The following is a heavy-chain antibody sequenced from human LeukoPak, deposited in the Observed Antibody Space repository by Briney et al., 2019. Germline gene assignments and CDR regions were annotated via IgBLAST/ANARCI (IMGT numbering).Heavy chain of an antibody. CDR3: TRSGSLGATHDF. Sequence: ASVKVSCKASGYTFTSYGISWVQQAPGQGLEWMGWISAYNGHTNYAQKLQGRVTKTTDTSTSTAYMELRSLRSDDTAVYYCTRSGSLGATHDFWGQGTLVTVSS. J-gene: IGHJ4*02. CDR2: ISAYNGHT. V-gene: IGHV1-18*01. CDR1: GYTFTSYG. D-gene: IGHD1-26*01.